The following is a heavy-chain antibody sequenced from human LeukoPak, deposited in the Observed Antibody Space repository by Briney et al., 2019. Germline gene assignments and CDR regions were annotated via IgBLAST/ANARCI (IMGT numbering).Heavy chain of an antibody. CDR3: AFNYYGSGSYYLPFDY. D-gene: IGHD3-10*01. V-gene: IGHV3-30*02. J-gene: IGHJ4*02. Sequence: PGGSLRLSCAASGFTFSSYGMYWVRQAPGKGLEGGAFTRDDGSNKYYADSVKGRFTISRDNSKKTLYLKMNSLRAEDTAVYYCAFNYYGSGSYYLPFDYWGQGTLVTVSS. CDR1: GFTFSSYG. CDR2: TRDDGSNK.